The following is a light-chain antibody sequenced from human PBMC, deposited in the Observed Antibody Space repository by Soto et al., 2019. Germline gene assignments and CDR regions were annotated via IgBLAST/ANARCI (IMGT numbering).Light chain of an antibody. CDR1: QSISNW. J-gene: IGKJ2*01. CDR2: DAS. Sequence: DIQMTQSPSTLSASVGDRVTITCRASQSISNWLAWYQQRPGKAPKLLISDASSQQSGVPSRFSGSRSGTEFTLTISSLQADDFATYYCQQYETYSRTFGQGTKLEIK. V-gene: IGKV1-5*01. CDR3: QQYETYSRT.